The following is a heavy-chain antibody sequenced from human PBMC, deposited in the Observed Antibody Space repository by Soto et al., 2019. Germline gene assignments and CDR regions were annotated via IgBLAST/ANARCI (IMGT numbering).Heavy chain of an antibody. CDR2: MNPNSGNT. CDR1: GYTFTSYD. V-gene: IGHV1-8*01. Sequence: QVQLVQSGAEVKKPGASVKVPCKASGYTFTSYDINWVRQATGQGLEWMGWMNPNSGNTGYAQKLQGRVTMARNPSINKAHMELSSPRSEEAAVYFCSREGNVYGLDVWGQGTTVTVSS. CDR3: SREGNVYGLDV. J-gene: IGHJ6*02.